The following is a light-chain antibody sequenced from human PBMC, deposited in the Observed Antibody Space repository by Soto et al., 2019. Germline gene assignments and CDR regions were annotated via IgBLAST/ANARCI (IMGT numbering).Light chain of an antibody. CDR2: NTN. V-gene: IGLV8-61*01. J-gene: IGLJ2*01. CDR3: VLYMGSGISV. Sequence: QTVVTQEPSFSVSPGGTVTLTCGLSSGSVSSSYYPSWYQQTPGQAPRTLIYNTNTRSSGVPDRFSGSILENKAALTITGAQADDECDYYCVLYMGSGISVFGGGTKLTVL. CDR1: SGSVSSSYY.